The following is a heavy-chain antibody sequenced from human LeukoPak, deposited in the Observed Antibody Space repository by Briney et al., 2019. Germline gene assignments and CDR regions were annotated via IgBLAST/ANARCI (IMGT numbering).Heavy chain of an antibody. CDR2: INSSSTYI. J-gene: IGHJ3*02. D-gene: IGHD6-13*01. Sequence: PGGSLRLSCAASGFTFSSYGMSWVRQAPGKGLEWVSSINSSSTYILYTDSVEGRFNISRDNADNSLHLQMNSLRAEDTAVYYCARPGYSSSWSAFDIWGQGTMVTVSS. V-gene: IGHV3-21*01. CDR1: GFTFSSYG. CDR3: ARPGYSSSWSAFDI.